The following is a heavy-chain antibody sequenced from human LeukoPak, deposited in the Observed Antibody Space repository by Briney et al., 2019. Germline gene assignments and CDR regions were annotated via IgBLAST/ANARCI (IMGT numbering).Heavy chain of an antibody. Sequence: GSLRLSCAASGFTFSSYWVSWVRQAPGKGLEWVANIKQDGSEKYYVDSVKGRFTISRDNAKNSLYLQMNSLRAEDTAVYYCARVQAVAGPFDPWGQGTLVTVSS. V-gene: IGHV3-7*01. CDR1: GFTFSSYW. CDR2: IKQDGSEK. J-gene: IGHJ5*02. D-gene: IGHD6-19*01. CDR3: ARVQAVAGPFDP.